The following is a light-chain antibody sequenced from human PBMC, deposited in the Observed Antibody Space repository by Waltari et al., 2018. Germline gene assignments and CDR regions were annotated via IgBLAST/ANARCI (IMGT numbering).Light chain of an antibody. V-gene: IGLV2-11*01. CDR2: DGN. CDR3: CSYAGSYVI. Sequence: QSGLTQPRCVSVSPGQSVTIPRTGRSRACGDHKHVSWYHQHPGNAPKLLIYDGNKRPSGVPARFSGSKSANTASLTISGLQAEDEADYSCCSYAGSYVIFGEGTKLTVL. J-gene: IGLJ2*01. CDR1: SRACGDHKH.